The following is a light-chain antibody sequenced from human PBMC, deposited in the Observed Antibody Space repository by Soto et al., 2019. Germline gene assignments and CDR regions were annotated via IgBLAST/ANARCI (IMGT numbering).Light chain of an antibody. CDR2: KAS. Sequence: DIQMTQSPSTLSASVGDRVTITCRASQSISSWLAWYQQKPGKAPKLLIYKASSLDSGVPSRFSGSGSGTEFTLTISSLQPDDFANYYCQQYNSYSWTFGQGTKVEIK. V-gene: IGKV1-5*03. J-gene: IGKJ1*01. CDR1: QSISSW. CDR3: QQYNSYSWT.